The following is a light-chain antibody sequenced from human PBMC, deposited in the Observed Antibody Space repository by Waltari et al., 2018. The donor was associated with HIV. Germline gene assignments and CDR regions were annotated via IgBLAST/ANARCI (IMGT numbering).Light chain of an antibody. CDR3: SSYTSSNAYVV. Sequence: QSALTQPASVSGSPGQSITISCTGTSSDVGAYKFVSWYQQNPAKAPQPMIYEVTNRPPGVSDLFSGSKSDNAAALTISGLQAEDEADYYCSSYTSSNAYVVFGGGTKLTVL. J-gene: IGLJ2*01. CDR2: EVT. V-gene: IGLV2-14*01. CDR1: SSDVGAYKF.